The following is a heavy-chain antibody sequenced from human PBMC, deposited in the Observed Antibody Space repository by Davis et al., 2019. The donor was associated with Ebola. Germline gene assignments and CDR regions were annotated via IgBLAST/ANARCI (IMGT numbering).Heavy chain of an antibody. CDR1: GFAFGDYA. D-gene: IGHD4/OR15-4a*01. Sequence: SLKISCAGSGFAFGDYAMHWVRQAPGRGLEWVPGISWNSDSIVYADSVKGRFTISRDNSKNTLYLQMNSLRAEDTALYYCAKDKTMATQYWYFDLWGRGTLVTVSS. CDR3: AKDKTMATQYWYFDL. V-gene: IGHV3-9*01. J-gene: IGHJ2*01. CDR2: ISWNSDSI.